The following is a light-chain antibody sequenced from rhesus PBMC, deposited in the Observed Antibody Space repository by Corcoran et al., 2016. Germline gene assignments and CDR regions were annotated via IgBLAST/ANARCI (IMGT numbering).Light chain of an antibody. J-gene: IGKJ4*01. V-gene: IGKV1-28*03. CDR3: LQHDNYPLT. CDR1: QGISSY. Sequence: DIQMTQSPSSLSASVGDTVTITCRASQGISSYLNWFQQKPGKAPKLLTYDASSLESGVPSRFSGSGSGTDFTLTISNLQPEDFAAYYCLQHDNYPLTFGGGTKVEIK. CDR2: DAS.